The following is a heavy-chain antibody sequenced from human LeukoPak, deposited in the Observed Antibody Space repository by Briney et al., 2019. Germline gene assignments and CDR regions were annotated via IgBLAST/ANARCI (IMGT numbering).Heavy chain of an antibody. CDR3: ARGLGWGDAFDI. V-gene: IGHV1-8*01. J-gene: IGHJ3*02. CDR1: GYTFTSYD. D-gene: IGHD3-16*01. CDR2: MNPNSGNT. Sequence: ASVKVSCKASGYTFTSYDINWVRQATGQGLEWMGWMNPNSGNTGYAQMFQGRVAMTRNTSISTAYMELSSLRSEDTAVYYCARGLGWGDAFDIWGQGTMVTVSS.